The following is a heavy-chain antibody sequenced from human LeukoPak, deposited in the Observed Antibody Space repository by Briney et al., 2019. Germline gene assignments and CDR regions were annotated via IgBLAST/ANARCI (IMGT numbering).Heavy chain of an antibody. D-gene: IGHD6-13*01. V-gene: IGHV3-7*01. CDR2: IKQDGSEK. Sequence: PGGSLRLSCAAPGFTFSSYWMSWVRQAPGKGLEWVANIKQDGSEKYYVDSVRGRFTISRDNAKNSLYLQMNSLRAEDTAVYYCARDTPRIAAAGTDLSDYWGQGTLVTVSS. CDR3: ARDTPRIAAAGTDLSDY. CDR1: GFTFSSYW. J-gene: IGHJ4*02.